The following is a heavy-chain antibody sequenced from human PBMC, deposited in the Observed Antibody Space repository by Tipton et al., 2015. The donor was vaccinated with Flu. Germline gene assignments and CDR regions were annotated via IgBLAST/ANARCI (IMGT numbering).Heavy chain of an antibody. D-gene: IGHD5-24*01. CDR2: IRSKANSYAT. CDR3: TRLGSGEPRWVEMATIDYYGMDV. J-gene: IGHJ6*02. Sequence: SLRLSCAASGFTFSGSAMHWVRQASGKGLEWVGRIRSKANSYATAYAASVKGRFTISRDDSKNTAYLQMNSLKTEDTAVYYCTRLGSGEPRWVEMATIDYYGMDVWGQGTTVTVSS. CDR1: GFTFSGSA. V-gene: IGHV3-73*01.